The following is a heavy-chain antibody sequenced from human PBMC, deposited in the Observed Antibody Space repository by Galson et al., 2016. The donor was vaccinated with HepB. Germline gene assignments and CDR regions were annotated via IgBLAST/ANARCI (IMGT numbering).Heavy chain of an antibody. CDR3: ARDDDFWRFDP. CDR1: GGTFSSYG. V-gene: IGHV1-69*13. D-gene: IGHD3-3*01. Sequence: SVKVSCKASGGTFSSYGISWVRQTPGQGLEWMGGIIPIFGTANYAQKFQGRVTITADESTSTAYMELSSLGSEDTAVYYCARDDDFWRFDPWGQGTLVTVSS. J-gene: IGHJ5*02. CDR2: IIPIFGTA.